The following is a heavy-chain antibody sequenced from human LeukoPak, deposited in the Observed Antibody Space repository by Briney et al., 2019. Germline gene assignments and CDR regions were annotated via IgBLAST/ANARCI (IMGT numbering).Heavy chain of an antibody. CDR1: GFTFSDYY. CDR2: ISSSGSTI. V-gene: IGHV3-11*01. Sequence: GGSLRLSCAASGFTFSDYYMSWIRQAPGKGLEWVSYISSSGSTIYYADSVKGRFTISRDNAKNSLYLQMNSLRAEDTAAYYCARDPPYSSSSWNYGMDVWGQGTTVTVSS. D-gene: IGHD6-6*01. CDR3: ARDPPYSSSSWNYGMDV. J-gene: IGHJ6*02.